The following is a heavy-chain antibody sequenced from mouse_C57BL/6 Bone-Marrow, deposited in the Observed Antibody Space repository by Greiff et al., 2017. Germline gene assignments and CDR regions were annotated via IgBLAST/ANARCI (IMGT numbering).Heavy chain of an antibody. CDR3: ARSGPSTLSAMDY. Sequence: LVESGAELVRPGTSVKVSCKASGYTFTNYWIGWAKQRPGHGLEWIGDIYPGGGYTNYNEKFKGKATLTADKSSSTAYMQCSSLPSEDSAIYYCARSGPSTLSAMDYWGQGTSVTVSS. CDR2: IYPGGGYT. CDR1: GYTFTNYW. J-gene: IGHJ4*01. V-gene: IGHV1-63*01. D-gene: IGHD2-10*02.